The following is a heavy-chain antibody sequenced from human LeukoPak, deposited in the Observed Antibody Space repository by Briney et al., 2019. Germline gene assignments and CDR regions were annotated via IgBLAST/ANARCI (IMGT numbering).Heavy chain of an antibody. CDR2: ISGSGGST. CDR3: AKDGGLWVSAHWGDS. D-gene: IGHD7-27*01. Sequence: GGSLRLSCAASGFTFSTYAMSWVRQAPGKGLEWVSAISGSGGSTYYTDSVKGRFTVSRDDSKNTLYLQMNSLRAEDTAVYYCAKDGGLWVSAHWGDSWGRGTLVTVSS. CDR1: GFTFSTYA. J-gene: IGHJ4*02. V-gene: IGHV3-23*01.